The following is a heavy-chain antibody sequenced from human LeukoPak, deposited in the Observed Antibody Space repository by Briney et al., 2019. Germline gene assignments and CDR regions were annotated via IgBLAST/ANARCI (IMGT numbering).Heavy chain of an antibody. V-gene: IGHV3-23*01. CDR1: GFTFSSYT. CDR3: AREEGKGLWPELDY. CDR2: ISSSGDIT. J-gene: IGHJ4*02. Sequence: GGSLRLSCAASGFTFSSYTMAWVRQAPGKGLEYVSSISSSGDITFYADSVKGRFTISRDNSKNTLYLQMNSLRAEDTAVYYCAREEGKGLWPELDYWGQGTLVTVSS. D-gene: IGHD5-18*01.